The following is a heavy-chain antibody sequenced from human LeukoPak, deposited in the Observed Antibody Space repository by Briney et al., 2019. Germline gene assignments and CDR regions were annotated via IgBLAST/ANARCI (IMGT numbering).Heavy chain of an antibody. CDR2: INHSGST. J-gene: IGHJ6*03. D-gene: IGHD6-6*01. CDR3: ARAARRPLYYMDV. V-gene: IGHV4-34*01. CDR1: GGSFSGYY. Sequence: NPSETLSLTCAVYGGSFSGYYWSWIRQPPGKGLEWIGEINHSGSTNYNPSLKSRVTISVDTSMNQFSLKLSSVTAADTAVYYCARAARRPLYYMDVWGKGTTVTVSS.